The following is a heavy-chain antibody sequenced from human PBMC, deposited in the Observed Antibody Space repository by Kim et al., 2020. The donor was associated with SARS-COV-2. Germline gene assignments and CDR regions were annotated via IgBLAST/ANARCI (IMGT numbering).Heavy chain of an antibody. D-gene: IGHD7-27*01. CDR3: ARKSGEVFYFDY. J-gene: IGHJ4*02. CDR1: GFTFSSYS. V-gene: IGHV3-21*01. Sequence: GGSLRLSCAASGFTFSSYSMNWVRQAPGKGLEWVSSISSSSSYIYYADSVKGRFTISRDNAKNSLYLQMNSLRAEDTAVYYCARKSGEVFYFDYWGQGTLVTVSS. CDR2: ISSSSSYI.